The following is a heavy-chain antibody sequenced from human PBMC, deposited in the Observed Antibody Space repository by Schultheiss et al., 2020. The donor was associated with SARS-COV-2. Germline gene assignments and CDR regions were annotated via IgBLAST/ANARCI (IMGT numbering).Heavy chain of an antibody. CDR2: INPNSGGT. CDR3: ARGPLGIAAAGTSHY. Sequence: ASVKVSCKASGYTFTGYYVHWVRQAPGQGLEWMGRINPNSGGTNYAQKFQGRVTMTRDTSISTAYMELSRLRSDDTAVYYCARGPLGIAAAGTSHYWGQGTLVTVSS. V-gene: IGHV1-2*06. CDR1: GYTFTGYY. J-gene: IGHJ4*02. D-gene: IGHD6-13*01.